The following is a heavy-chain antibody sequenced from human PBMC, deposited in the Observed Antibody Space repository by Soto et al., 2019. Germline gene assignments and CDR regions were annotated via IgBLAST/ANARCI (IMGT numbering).Heavy chain of an antibody. Sequence: GGSLRLSCAASGFTFSSYAMSWVRQAPGKGLEWVSAISGSGGSTYYADSVKGRFTISRDNSKNTLYLQMNSLRAEDTAVYYCAKVLSMVRGTIYYGMDVWGQGTTVTVSS. D-gene: IGHD3-10*01. J-gene: IGHJ6*02. CDR2: ISGSGGST. V-gene: IGHV3-23*01. CDR1: GFTFSSYA. CDR3: AKVLSMVRGTIYYGMDV.